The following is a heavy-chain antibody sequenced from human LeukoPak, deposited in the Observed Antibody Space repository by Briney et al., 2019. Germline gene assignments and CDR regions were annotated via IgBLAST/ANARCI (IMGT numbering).Heavy chain of an antibody. J-gene: IGHJ3*02. CDR1: GFTFSSYE. Sequence: PGGSLRLSCAASGFTFSSYEMNWVRQAPGKGLEWVSYISSSGSTIYYADSVKGRFTISRDNAQNSLYLQMNSLRAEDTAVYYCARSKDNVATAFDIWGQGTMVTVSS. V-gene: IGHV3-48*03. D-gene: IGHD1-1*01. CDR2: ISSSGSTI. CDR3: ARSKDNVATAFDI.